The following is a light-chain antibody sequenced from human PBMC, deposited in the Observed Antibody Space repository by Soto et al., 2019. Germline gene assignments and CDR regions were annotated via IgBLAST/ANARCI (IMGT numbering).Light chain of an antibody. J-gene: IGKJ5*01. V-gene: IGKV3-11*01. Sequence: EIVLTQSPATLSLSPGERATLSCRASQRVSSYSAWYQQKPGQAPRLLIYDASNRATGIPARFSGSGSGTDFTLTINSLEPEDSAVYYCQQRSNWPSITFGQGTRLEIK. CDR1: QRVSSY. CDR3: QQRSNWPSIT. CDR2: DAS.